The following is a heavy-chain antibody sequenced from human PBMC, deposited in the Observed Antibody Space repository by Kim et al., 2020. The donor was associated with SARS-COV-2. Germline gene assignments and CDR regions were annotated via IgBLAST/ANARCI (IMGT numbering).Heavy chain of an antibody. V-gene: IGHV3-23*01. D-gene: IGHD2-2*01. Sequence: GGSLRLSCAASGFTFSSYAMSWVRQAPGKGLEWVSAISGSGGSTYYADSVKGRFTISRDNSKNTLYLQMNSLRAEDTAVYYCACRLGDIVVVPAAMGYWGQGTLVTVSS. CDR1: GFTFSSYA. CDR3: ACRLGDIVVVPAAMGY. J-gene: IGHJ4*02. CDR2: ISGSGGST.